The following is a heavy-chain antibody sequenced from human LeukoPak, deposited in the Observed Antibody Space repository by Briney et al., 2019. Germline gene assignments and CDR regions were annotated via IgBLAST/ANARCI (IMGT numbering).Heavy chain of an antibody. J-gene: IGHJ4*02. Sequence: GSLRLSCAASGFIFEESTIHWVRQAPGKGLEWVSLINWDGGTTRYAGSVKGRFAISRDNSKNSLYLQMNSLRVEDTALYYCATGDVDSPMNFYHWGQGTLVTVSS. CDR3: ATGDVDSPMNFYH. CDR2: INWDGGTT. D-gene: IGHD5-18*01. CDR1: GFIFEEST. V-gene: IGHV3-43*01.